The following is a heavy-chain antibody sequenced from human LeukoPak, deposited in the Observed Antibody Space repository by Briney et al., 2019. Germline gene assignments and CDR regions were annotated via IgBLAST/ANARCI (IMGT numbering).Heavy chain of an antibody. CDR1: GGSISSGGYS. CDR2: IYHSGST. CDR3: ARVSDYFDTGGYLFDY. D-gene: IGHD3-22*01. V-gene: IGHV4-30-2*01. J-gene: IGHJ4*02. Sequence: PSQTLSLTCAVSGGSISSGGYSWSWIRQPPGKGLEWIGYIYHSGSTYYNPSLKSRITISLDTSKNQFSLKVTSVTASDTAVYYCARVSDYFDTGGYLFDYWGQGTLVTVSP.